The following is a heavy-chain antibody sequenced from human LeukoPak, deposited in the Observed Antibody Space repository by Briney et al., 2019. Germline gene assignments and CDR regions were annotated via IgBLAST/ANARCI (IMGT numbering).Heavy chain of an antibody. V-gene: IGHV4-59*01. CDR3: ARVYRDDFWSGYSTHFDY. CDR1: GGSISGYY. J-gene: IGHJ4*02. CDR2: IYYSGST. D-gene: IGHD3-3*01. Sequence: SETLSLTCTVSGGSISGYYWTWIRQPPGKGLEWIGYIYYSGSTNYNPSLKSRVTISVNTSKNQFSLKLSSVTAADTAVYYCARVYRDDFWSGYSTHFDYWGQGTLVTVSS.